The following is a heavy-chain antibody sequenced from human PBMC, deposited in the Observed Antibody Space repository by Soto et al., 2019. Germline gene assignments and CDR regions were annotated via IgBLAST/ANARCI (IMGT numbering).Heavy chain of an antibody. V-gene: IGHV3-23*01. D-gene: IGHD3-10*01. J-gene: IGHJ4*02. CDR2: ISGSGGST. CDR1: GFTFSIYA. CDR3: AKDGGSQYYGSGSYLAY. Sequence: GSLRLSCAASGFTFSIYAISWVRQAPGKGLEWVSAISGSGGSTYYADSVKGRFTISRDNSKNKLYLQMNSLRAEDTAVYYCAKDGGSQYYGSGSYLAYWYQGT.